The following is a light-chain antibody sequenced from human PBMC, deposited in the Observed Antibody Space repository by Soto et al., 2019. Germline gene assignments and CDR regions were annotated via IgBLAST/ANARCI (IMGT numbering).Light chain of an antibody. V-gene: IGLV2-23*02. CDR1: SSDVGSYNF. Sequence: QSVLTQPASVSGSPGQSITISCTGTSSDVGSYNFVSWYQQYPGKAPKLMIYDVTERPSGVSNRFSASKSGNTASLTISGLQAEDEADYYCCSYAGSSTSVFGGGTKLTVL. J-gene: IGLJ3*02. CDR3: CSYAGSSTSV. CDR2: DVT.